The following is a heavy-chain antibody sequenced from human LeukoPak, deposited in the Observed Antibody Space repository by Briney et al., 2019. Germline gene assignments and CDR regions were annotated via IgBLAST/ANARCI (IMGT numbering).Heavy chain of an antibody. J-gene: IGHJ4*02. D-gene: IGHD4-23*01. CDR2: ISWNSGSI. CDR3: ARVAAGYSVNYFDY. V-gene: IGHV3-9*01. CDR1: GFTFDDYA. Sequence: GGSLRLSCAASGFTFDDYAMHWVRQAPGRGLEWVSGISWNSGSIGYADSVKGRFTISRDNVENSLYLQMNSLRDEDTAVYYCARVAAGYSVNYFDYWGQGTLVTVSS.